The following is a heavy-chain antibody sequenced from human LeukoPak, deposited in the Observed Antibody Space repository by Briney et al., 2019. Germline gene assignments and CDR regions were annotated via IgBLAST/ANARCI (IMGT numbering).Heavy chain of an antibody. CDR1: GLTFSSYA. Sequence: GGSLRLSCAASGLTFSSYAMHWARQAPGKGLEWVAVISYDGSSKYYADSVKGRFTISRDNSKNTLYLQMNSLRAEDTAVYYCARDQISSSWSRGLYYGMDVWGQGTTVTVSS. V-gene: IGHV3-30-3*01. CDR2: ISYDGSSK. D-gene: IGHD6-13*01. J-gene: IGHJ6*02. CDR3: ARDQISSSWSRGLYYGMDV.